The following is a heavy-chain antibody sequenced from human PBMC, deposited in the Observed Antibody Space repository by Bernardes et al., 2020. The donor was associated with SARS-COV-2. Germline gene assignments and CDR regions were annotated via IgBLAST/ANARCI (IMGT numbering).Heavy chain of an antibody. CDR1: VCTFSTYA. D-gene: IGHD4-17*01. J-gene: IGHJ4*02. V-gene: IGHV3-23*01. CDR2: ISGSGGSE. CDR3: AKIDGVRQF. Sequence: GSLRLSCPTAVCTFSTYAMNWVRQAAWRGLAGVSGISGSGGSEYYVDSVKDRLTSPRDNSKGTLFLAMNSLRAEDTALYFCAKIDGVRQFWGQGTLVTVAS.